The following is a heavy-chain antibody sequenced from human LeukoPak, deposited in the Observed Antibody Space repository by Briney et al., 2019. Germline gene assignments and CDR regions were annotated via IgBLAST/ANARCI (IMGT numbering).Heavy chain of an antibody. Sequence: MTSETLSLTCTVSGYSISSGYYWGGIRQPPGKGLEWVGSIYHSGSTYYNPSLKSRVTISVDTSKNQFSLKLSSVTAADTTMYSSARRRNWHGGGAFDIGGQGTMVTVSS. CDR2: IYHSGST. CDR1: GYSISSGYY. D-gene: IGHD1-1*01. J-gene: IGHJ3*02. CDR3: ARRRNWHGGGAFDI. V-gene: IGHV4-38-2*02.